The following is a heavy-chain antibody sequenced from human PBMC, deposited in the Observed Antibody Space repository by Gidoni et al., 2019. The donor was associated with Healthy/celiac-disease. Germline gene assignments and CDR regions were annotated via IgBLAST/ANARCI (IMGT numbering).Heavy chain of an antibody. Sequence: QVQLVESGGGVVQPGRSLRLSCAASGFTFSSYGMHWVRQAPGKGLEWVAVIWYDGSNKYYADSVKGRFTISRDNSKNTLYLQMNSLRAEDTAVYYCARGRITIFGVVISGMDVWGQGTTVTVSS. CDR1: GFTFSSYG. CDR3: ARGRITIFGVVISGMDV. J-gene: IGHJ6*02. V-gene: IGHV3-33*01. CDR2: IWYDGSNK. D-gene: IGHD3-3*01.